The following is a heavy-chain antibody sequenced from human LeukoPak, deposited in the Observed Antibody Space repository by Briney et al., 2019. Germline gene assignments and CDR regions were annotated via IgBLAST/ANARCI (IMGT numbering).Heavy chain of an antibody. CDR3: AREVTYCSSTSCFYFDY. J-gene: IGHJ4*02. CDR2: IYTSGST. D-gene: IGHD2-2*01. V-gene: IGHV4-61*02. Sequence: SETLSLTCTVSGGSISSGSYYWSWIRQPAGKGLEWIGRIYTSGSTNYNPSLKSRVTISVDTSKNQFSLKLSSVTAADTAVYYCAREVTYCSSTSCFYFDYWGQGTLVTVSS. CDR1: GGSISSGSYY.